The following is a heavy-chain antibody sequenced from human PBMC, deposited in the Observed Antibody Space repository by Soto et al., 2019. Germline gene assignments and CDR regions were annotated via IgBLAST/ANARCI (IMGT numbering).Heavy chain of an antibody. CDR2: ISSSSSTI. CDR3: ARASSGWYRGADFDY. Sequence: PGGSLRLSCAASGFTFSSYSMNWVRQAPGKGLEWVSYISSSSSTIYYADSVKGRFTISRDNAKNSLYLQMNSLRAEDTAVYYCARASSGWYRGADFDYWGQGTLVTVSS. V-gene: IGHV3-48*01. CDR1: GFTFSSYS. J-gene: IGHJ4*02. D-gene: IGHD6-19*01.